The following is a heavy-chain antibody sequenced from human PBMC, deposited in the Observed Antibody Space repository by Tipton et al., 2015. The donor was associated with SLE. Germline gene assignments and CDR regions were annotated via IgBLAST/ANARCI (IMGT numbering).Heavy chain of an antibody. Sequence: QLVQSGAEVKKPGESLKIPCKGSGYSFNTYWIGWVRQMPGKGLEWIGIIYPDDSDTRYSPSFEGQDTMSADKSTSTAYLQWSSLEASDTATYYCAGQKWLEGEYFDYWGQGTLVTVYS. V-gene: IGHV5-51*01. CDR3: AGQKWLEGEYFDY. CDR2: IYPDDSDT. J-gene: IGHJ4*01. CDR1: GYSFNTYW. D-gene: IGHD6-19*01.